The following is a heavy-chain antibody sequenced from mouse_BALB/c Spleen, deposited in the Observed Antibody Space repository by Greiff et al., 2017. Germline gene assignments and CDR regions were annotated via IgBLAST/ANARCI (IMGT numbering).Heavy chain of an antibody. CDR2: IYPGDGDT. CDR1: GYTFTSYW. Sequence: VKLQQSGAELARPGASVKLSCKASGYTFTSYWMQWVKQRPGQGLEWIGAIYPGDGDTRYTQKFKGKATLTADKSSSTAYMQLSSLASEDSAVYYCAREGGNYDYYAMDYWGQGTSVTVSS. V-gene: IGHV1-87*01. CDR3: AREGGNYDYYAMDY. J-gene: IGHJ4*01. D-gene: IGHD2-1*01.